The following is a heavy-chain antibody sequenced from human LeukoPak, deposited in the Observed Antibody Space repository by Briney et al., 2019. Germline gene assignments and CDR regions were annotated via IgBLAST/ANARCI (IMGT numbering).Heavy chain of an antibody. CDR2: IYYSGST. Sequence: SETLSLTCTVSGGSISSSTYYWGWIRQPPGKGLEWIGSIYYSGSTYYNPSLKSRVTISVDTSKNQFSLKLSSVTAADTAVYYCARERRAYTGHDAFDIWGQGTMVTVSS. CDR1: GGSISSSTYY. V-gene: IGHV4-39*07. CDR3: ARERRAYTGHDAFDI. J-gene: IGHJ3*02. D-gene: IGHD4-11*01.